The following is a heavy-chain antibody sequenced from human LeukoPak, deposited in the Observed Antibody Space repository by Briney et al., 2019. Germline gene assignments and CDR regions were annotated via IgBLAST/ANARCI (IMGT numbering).Heavy chain of an antibody. V-gene: IGHV4-59*08. CDR2: IYYSGST. D-gene: IGHD4-17*01. CDR1: GGSISSYY. J-gene: IGHJ6*02. CDR3: ARTKHYGDYGANYYYYYYGMDV. Sequence: SETLSLTCTVSGGSISSYYWSWIRQPPGKGLEWIGYIYYSGSTNYNPSLKSRVTISVDTSKNQFSLKLSSVTAADTAVYYCARTKHYGDYGANYYYYYYGMDVWGQGTTVTVSS.